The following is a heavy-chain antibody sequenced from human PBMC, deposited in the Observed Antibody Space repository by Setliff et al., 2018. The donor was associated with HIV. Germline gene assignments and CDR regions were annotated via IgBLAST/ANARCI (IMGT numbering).Heavy chain of an antibody. CDR2: ISGGGRST. D-gene: IGHD1-26*01. J-gene: IGHJ3*02. V-gene: IGHV3-23*01. Sequence: PGGSLRLSCAASGFTFRSYAMSWVRQAPGKGLEWVSSISGGGRSTFYADSVKGRFIVSRDNSKNTLYLQMNSLRAEDTAVYYCARVGTGYKSAGNAFDIWGQGTMVTVSS. CDR1: GFTFRSYA. CDR3: ARVGTGYKSAGNAFDI.